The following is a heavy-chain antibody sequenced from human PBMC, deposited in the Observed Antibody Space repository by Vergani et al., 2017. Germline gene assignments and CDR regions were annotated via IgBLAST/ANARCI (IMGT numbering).Heavy chain of an antibody. V-gene: IGHV4-34*01. J-gene: IGHJ4*02. CDR2: INHSGST. CDR1: GGSFSGYY. Sequence: QVQLQQWGAGLLKPSETLSLTCAVYGGSFSGYYWSWIRQPPGKGLEWIGEINHSGSTNYNPSLKSRVTISVDTSKNKFSLKLSYVTAADTAVYYCARLDDGPERGYSGYERDYWGQGTLVTVSS. CDR3: ARLDDGPERGYSGYERDY. D-gene: IGHD5-12*01.